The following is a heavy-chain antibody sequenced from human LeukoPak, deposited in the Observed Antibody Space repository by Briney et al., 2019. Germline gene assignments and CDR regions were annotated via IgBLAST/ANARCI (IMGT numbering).Heavy chain of an antibody. J-gene: IGHJ4*02. V-gene: IGHV4-4*02. Sequence: SGTLSLTCVVSGGSISSSNWWSWVRQPPGKGLEWIGEIYHSGSTNYSPSLKSRVTISADKSKNQFSLKLGSVTAADTAIYYCARMAPYYYDSSGYYYFDSWGQGTLVTVSS. CDR3: ARMAPYYYDSSGYYYFDS. D-gene: IGHD3-22*01. CDR1: GGSISSSNW. CDR2: IYHSGST.